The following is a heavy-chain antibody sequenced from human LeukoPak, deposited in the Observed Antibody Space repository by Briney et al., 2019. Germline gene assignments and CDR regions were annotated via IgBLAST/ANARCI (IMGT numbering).Heavy chain of an antibody. J-gene: IGHJ4*02. CDR3: ARGGNIVVVVAATGPDY. Sequence: GASVKVSCKASGYTFTSYYMHWVRQAPGPGLEWMGIINPSGGSTGYAQKFQGRVTMTRDTSTSTVYMELSSLRSEDTAVYYCARGGNIVVVVAATGPDYWGQGTLVTVSS. CDR1: GYTFTSYY. V-gene: IGHV1-46*01. D-gene: IGHD2-15*01. CDR2: INPSGGST.